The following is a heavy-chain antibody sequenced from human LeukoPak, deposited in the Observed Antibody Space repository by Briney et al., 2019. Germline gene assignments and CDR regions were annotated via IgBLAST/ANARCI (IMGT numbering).Heavy chain of an antibody. V-gene: IGHV1-69*06. CDR3: APYCSSTSCYGPNWFDP. D-gene: IGHD2-2*01. J-gene: IGHJ5*02. Sequence: SVKVSCKAFGYTFTGYWMHWVRQAPGQGLEWMGGIIPIFGTANYAQKFQGRVTITADKSTSTAYMELSSLRSEDTAVYYCAPYCSSTSCYGPNWFDPWGQGTLVTVSS. CDR2: IIPIFGTA. CDR1: GYTFTGYW.